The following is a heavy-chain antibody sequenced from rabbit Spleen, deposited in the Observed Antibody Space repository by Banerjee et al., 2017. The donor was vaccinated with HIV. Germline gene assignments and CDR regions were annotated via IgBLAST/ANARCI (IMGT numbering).Heavy chain of an antibody. CDR3: ARAIVPWLALTRLDL. CDR2: IYAAKGST. D-gene: IGHD3-1*01. CDR1: GFTLSSYY. Sequence: QLVESGGGLVQPGGSLKLSCKASGFTLSSYYMNWVRQAPGKGLEWIGIIYAAKGSTDYASWVNGRFTISSDNAQSTVDLKMTSLTAADTATYFCARAIVPWLALTRLDLWGQGTLVTVS. J-gene: IGHJ3*01. V-gene: IGHV1S7*01.